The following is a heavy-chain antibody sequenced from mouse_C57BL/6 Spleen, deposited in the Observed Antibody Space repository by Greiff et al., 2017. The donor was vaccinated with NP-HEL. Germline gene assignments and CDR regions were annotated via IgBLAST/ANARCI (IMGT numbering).Heavy chain of an antibody. V-gene: IGHV1-26*01. D-gene: IGHD1-1*01. CDR2: INPNNGGT. CDR1: GYTFTDYY. CDR3: ARHYGSSYGWFAY. Sequence: EVQLQQSGPELVKPGASVKISCKASGYTFTDYYMNWVKQSHGKSLEWIGDINPNNGGTSYNQKFKGKATLTVDKSSSTAYMELRSLTSEDSAVYYCARHYGSSYGWFAYWGQGTLVTVSA. J-gene: IGHJ3*01.